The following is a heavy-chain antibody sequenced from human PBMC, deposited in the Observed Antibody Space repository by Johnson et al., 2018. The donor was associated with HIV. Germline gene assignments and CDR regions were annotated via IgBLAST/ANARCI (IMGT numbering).Heavy chain of an antibody. CDR2: IKQDGSDK. CDR3: ARAGWLQSRVDAFDI. V-gene: IGHV3-7*05. Sequence: VQLVESGGGLVQPGGSLRLSCAASGFTFSSYWISWVRQAPGKGLEWVANIKQDGSDKYYVDSVKGRFTISRDNAKNSLYLQMISLRAEDTAVYYCARAGWLQSRVDAFDIWGQGTMVTVSS. D-gene: IGHD5-24*01. CDR1: GFTFSSYW. J-gene: IGHJ3*02.